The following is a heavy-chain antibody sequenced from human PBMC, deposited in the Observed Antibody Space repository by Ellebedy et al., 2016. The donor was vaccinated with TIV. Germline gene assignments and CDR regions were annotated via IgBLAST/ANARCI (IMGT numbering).Heavy chain of an antibody. CDR3: ARDQGGSTITDFDY. Sequence: GESLKISXAASGFTFSSYSMNWVRQAPGKGLEWVSYISSSSSTIYYADSVKGRFTISRDNAKNSLYLQMNSLRDEDTAVYYCARDQGGSTITDFDYWGQGTLVTVSS. CDR1: GFTFSSYS. CDR2: ISSSSSTI. D-gene: IGHD3-10*01. V-gene: IGHV3-48*02. J-gene: IGHJ4*02.